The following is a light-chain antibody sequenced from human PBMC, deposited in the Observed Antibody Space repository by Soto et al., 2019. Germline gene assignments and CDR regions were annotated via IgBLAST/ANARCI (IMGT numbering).Light chain of an antibody. CDR1: QTISFS. Sequence: DIQMTQSPSTLSASLGDRVAITCVASQTISFSLSCYQQKPGKAPKLLIYDASTLQSGVPSMFSGSESGTEFILIISILQHDDFATYCCQQYNSYSRTFGQGTKVDIK. CDR3: QQYNSYSRT. V-gene: IGKV1-5*01. J-gene: IGKJ1*01. CDR2: DAS.